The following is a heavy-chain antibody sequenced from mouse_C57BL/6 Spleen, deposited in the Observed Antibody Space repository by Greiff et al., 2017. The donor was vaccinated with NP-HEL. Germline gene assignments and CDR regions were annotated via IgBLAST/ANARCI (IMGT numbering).Heavy chain of an antibody. V-gene: IGHV1-52*01. CDR2: IDPSDRET. Sequence: QVQLQQPGAELVRPGSSVKLSCKASGYTFTSYWMHWVKQRPIQGLEWIGNIDPSDRETHYNQKFKDKATLTVDKSSSTAYMQLSSLTSEDSAVYYCARLGGSSYDYWYFDVWGTGTTVTVSS. CDR3: ARLGGSSYDYWYFDV. CDR1: GYTFTSYW. J-gene: IGHJ1*03. D-gene: IGHD1-1*01.